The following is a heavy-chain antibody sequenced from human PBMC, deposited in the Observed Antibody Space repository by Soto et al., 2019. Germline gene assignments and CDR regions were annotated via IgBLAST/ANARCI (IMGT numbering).Heavy chain of an antibody. J-gene: IGHJ4*02. Sequence: PGGSLRLSCTGSGFTFNSLSLHWVRQGPDKGLEWVAVVSFDGKVTYYADSVKGRFTVSRDNSKNPIFLKANSLKVEATAVYYCAREPYGDSQYFDYWGQGTPLTVSS. CDR1: GFTFNSLS. D-gene: IGHD2-21*02. V-gene: IGHV3-30*04. CDR2: VSFDGKVT. CDR3: AREPYGDSQYFDY.